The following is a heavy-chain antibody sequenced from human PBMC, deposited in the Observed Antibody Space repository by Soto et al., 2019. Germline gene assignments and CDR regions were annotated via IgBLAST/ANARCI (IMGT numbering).Heavy chain of an antibody. V-gene: IGHV3-33*01. Sequence: QVQLVESGGGVVQPGRSLRLSCAASGFTFSSYGMHWVRQAPGKGLEGVAVIWYDGSNKYYVDSVKGRFTISRDNSKNTLYLQMNSLRAEDTAVYYCARGGVGSGYDSGNGFDYWGQGTLVTVSS. CDR2: IWYDGSNK. J-gene: IGHJ4*02. CDR1: GFTFSSYG. CDR3: ARGGVGSGYDSGNGFDY. D-gene: IGHD5-12*01.